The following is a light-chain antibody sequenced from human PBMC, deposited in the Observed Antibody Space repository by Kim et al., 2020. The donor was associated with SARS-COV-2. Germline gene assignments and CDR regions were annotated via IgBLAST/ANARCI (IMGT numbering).Light chain of an antibody. CDR3: QQYYNYPWT. CDR1: QCISDY. V-gene: IGKV1-16*02. Sequence: ASVGDRVTITCQASQCISDYLAWFQQKPGKAPQSLIYAASSLQSGVPSKFSGSGSGTDFTLTISSLQPEDFATYYCQQYYNYPWTFGQGTKVDIK. J-gene: IGKJ1*01. CDR2: AAS.